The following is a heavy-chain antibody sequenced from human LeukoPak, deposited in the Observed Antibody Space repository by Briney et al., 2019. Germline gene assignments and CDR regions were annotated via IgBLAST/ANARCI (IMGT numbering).Heavy chain of an antibody. CDR1: GFTVSSNY. J-gene: IGHJ4*02. D-gene: IGHD5-18*01. CDR3: ARGRGTENGYSYGDIDY. CDR2: INHSGST. Sequence: PGGSLRLSCVASGFTVSSNYMNWVRQAPGKGLEWIGEINHSGSTNYNPSLKSRVTISVDTSKNQFSLKLSSVTAADTAVYYCARGRGTENGYSYGDIDYWGQGTLVTVSS. V-gene: IGHV4-34*01.